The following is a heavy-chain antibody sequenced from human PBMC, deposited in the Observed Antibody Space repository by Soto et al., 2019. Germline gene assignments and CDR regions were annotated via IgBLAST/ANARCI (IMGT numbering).Heavy chain of an antibody. D-gene: IGHD5-12*01. J-gene: IGHJ4*02. CDR1: GGSINTFY. Sequence: WETLSLTCPVSGGSINTFYWSWVRQPAGKGLEWIGRIFSSGSTSFNPSLESRVAMSVDTSKNHFSLNLSSVTAADMAVYYCAREGSYSAYNFAHGIQLWSFDFWGQGALVTVSS. V-gene: IGHV4-4*07. CDR2: IFSSGST. CDR3: AREGSYSAYNFAHGIQLWSFDF.